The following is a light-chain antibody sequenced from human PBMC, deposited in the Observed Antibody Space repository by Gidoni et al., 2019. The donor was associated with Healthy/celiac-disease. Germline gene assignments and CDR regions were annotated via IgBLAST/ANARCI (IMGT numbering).Light chain of an antibody. CDR3: KQATAGYT. J-gene: IGKJ2*01. CDR2: KIS. Sequence: IVMTQTPLSSPVTLGQPAAISCRSSHSLVHNDGNTYLSWLQQRPCQPPRRLIYKISNRFSVVSDRFRGSGAGTAFTLKIRRVEALDVWVYYCKQATAGYTFXQXTKLXIK. CDR1: HSLVHNDGNTY. V-gene: IGKV2-24*01.